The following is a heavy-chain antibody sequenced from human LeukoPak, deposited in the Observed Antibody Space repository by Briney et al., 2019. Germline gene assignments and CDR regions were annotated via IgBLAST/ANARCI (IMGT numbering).Heavy chain of an antibody. CDR3: ITPLPYSAQ. Sequence: GGSLRLSCAASGFTFSSYGMHWVRQAPGKGLEWVAVIWYDGSNKYYADSVKGRFTISRDNSKNTLYLQMSSLKTEDTAVYYCITPLPYSAQGGQGTLVTVSS. CDR1: GFTFSSYG. V-gene: IGHV3-33*01. J-gene: IGHJ4*02. CDR2: IWYDGSNK. D-gene: IGHD2-21*01.